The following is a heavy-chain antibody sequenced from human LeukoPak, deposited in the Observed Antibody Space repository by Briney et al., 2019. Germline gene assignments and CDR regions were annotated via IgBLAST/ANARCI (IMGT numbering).Heavy chain of an antibody. J-gene: IGHJ6*02. Sequence: ASVKVSCKASGYTFTGYYMHWVRQAPGQGLEWMGWINPNSGGTNYAQKFQDRVTMTRDPSVSTAYMELSRLRSDDTAVYYCARDTGYYDFCQYTMDVWGPGTTVTVSS. CDR1: GYTFTGYY. D-gene: IGHD3-3*01. CDR3: ARDTGYYDFCQYTMDV. V-gene: IGHV1-2*02. CDR2: INPNSGGT.